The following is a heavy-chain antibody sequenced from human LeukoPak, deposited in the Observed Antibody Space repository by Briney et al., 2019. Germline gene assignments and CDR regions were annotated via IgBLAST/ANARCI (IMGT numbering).Heavy chain of an antibody. Sequence: GSLRLSCAASGFTLSDYYMSWIRQAPGKGLEWISYISDSGSTIYYANSVKGRFTISRDNAKNSLYLQMSSLRAEDTAVYYCASSQLSRDGYNPIDYWGQGTLVTVSS. J-gene: IGHJ4*02. CDR2: ISDSGSTI. CDR1: GFTLSDYY. CDR3: ASSQLSRDGYNPIDY. D-gene: IGHD5-24*01. V-gene: IGHV3-11*01.